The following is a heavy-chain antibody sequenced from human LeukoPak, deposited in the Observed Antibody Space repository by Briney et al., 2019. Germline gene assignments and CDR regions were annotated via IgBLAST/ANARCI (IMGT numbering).Heavy chain of an antibody. CDR3: AREANYYGSGSYFEGTFDY. Sequence: SETLSLTCTVSGGSISSYYWSWIRQPPAKGLEWIGYIYYSWSTNYNPSLKSRVTISIDTSKNEFSLKLTSVTAADTAVYFCAREANYYGSGSYFEGTFDYWGQGSLVTVSS. CDR2: IYYSWST. D-gene: IGHD3-10*01. J-gene: IGHJ4*02. V-gene: IGHV4-59*12. CDR1: GGSISSYY.